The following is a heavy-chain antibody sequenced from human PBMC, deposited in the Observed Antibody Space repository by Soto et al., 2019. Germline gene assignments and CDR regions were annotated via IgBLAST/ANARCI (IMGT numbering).Heavy chain of an antibody. J-gene: IGHJ6*02. CDR3: ARVRQVRGGLVGGGPIRGMDV. CDR2: ISGTSSVI. Sequence: EVPLVESGGGMVHPGGSLRLSCAASGFTFRIYEMTWVRQAPGKGPEWVSFISGTSSVILDADSVKGRFTTSRDNAKNSLYLQMNILSVDETAVYYCARVRQVRGGLVGGGPIRGMDVWGQGTTVTVSS. D-gene: IGHD3-10*01. V-gene: IGHV3-48*03. CDR1: GFTFRIYE.